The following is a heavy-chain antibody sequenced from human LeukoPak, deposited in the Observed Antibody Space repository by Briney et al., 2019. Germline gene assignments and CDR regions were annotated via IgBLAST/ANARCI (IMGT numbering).Heavy chain of an antibody. V-gene: IGHV3-30*18. CDR1: GFTFSSYG. CDR3: AKDHVLLWFGESHYFDY. CDR2: ISYDGSNK. Sequence: GGSLRLSCAASGFTFSSYGMHWVRQAPGKGLEWVSVISYDGSNKYYADSVKGRFTISRDNSKNTLYLQMNSLRAEDTAVYYCAKDHVLLWFGESHYFDYWGQGTLVTVSS. J-gene: IGHJ4*02. D-gene: IGHD3-10*01.